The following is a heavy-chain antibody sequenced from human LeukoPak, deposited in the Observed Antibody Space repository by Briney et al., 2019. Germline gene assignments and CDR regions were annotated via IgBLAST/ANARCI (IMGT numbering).Heavy chain of an antibody. CDR3: ARGYCSGGSCYSYYYYNYMDV. CDR2: IYYSGST. J-gene: IGHJ6*03. Sequence: PSETLSLTCTVSGGSISSSSYYWGWIRQPPGKGLEWIGSIYYSGSTYYNPSLKSRVTISVDTSKNQFSLKLSSVPAADTAVYYCARGYCSGGSCYSYYYYNYMDVWGKGTTVTVSS. D-gene: IGHD2-15*01. CDR1: GGSISSSSYY. V-gene: IGHV4-39*07.